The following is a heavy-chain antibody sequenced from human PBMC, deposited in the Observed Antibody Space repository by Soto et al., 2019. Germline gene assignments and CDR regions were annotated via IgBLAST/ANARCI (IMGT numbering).Heavy chain of an antibody. J-gene: IGHJ4*02. V-gene: IGHV3-74*01. D-gene: IGHD3-22*01. CDR3: ATNGSSGYYRNY. CDR1: GFTFSTSW. Sequence: EVQLVESGGGLVQPGGSLRLSCVVSGFTFSTSWMHWVRQAPGKGPVWVSRINTDGSGTSYADSVKGRFTISRDNAKNTLYLQMTSLRAEDTAVYYCATNGSSGYYRNYWGQGALVTVSS. CDR2: INTDGSGT.